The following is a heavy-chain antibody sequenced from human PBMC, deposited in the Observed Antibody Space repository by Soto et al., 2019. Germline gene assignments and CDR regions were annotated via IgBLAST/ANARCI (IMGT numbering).Heavy chain of an antibody. CDR2: IYYSGST. J-gene: IGHJ4*02. CDR3: ARATTPRIDY. V-gene: IGHV4-31*03. CDR1: GGSISSGGYY. Sequence: SETLSLTCTVSGGSISSGGYYWSWIRQHPGEGLEWIGYIYYSGSTYYNPSLKSRVTISVDTSKNQFSLKLSSVTAADTAVYYCARATTPRIDYWGQGTLLTVS. D-gene: IGHD2-15*01.